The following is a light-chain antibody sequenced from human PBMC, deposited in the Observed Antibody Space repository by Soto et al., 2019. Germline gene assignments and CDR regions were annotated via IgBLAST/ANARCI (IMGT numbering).Light chain of an antibody. J-gene: IGLJ1*01. V-gene: IGLV2-8*01. CDR1: GSDVGDYNY. CDR3: SSYTGSSYV. CDR2: EVS. Sequence: QSVLTQPPSASGSPGQSVTISCTGTGSDVGDYNYVSWYQQHPGKAPKLMIYEVSKRPSGVPDRFSGSKSGNTASLTVSGLQAEDDANYYCSSYTGSSYVFGTGTKVTVL.